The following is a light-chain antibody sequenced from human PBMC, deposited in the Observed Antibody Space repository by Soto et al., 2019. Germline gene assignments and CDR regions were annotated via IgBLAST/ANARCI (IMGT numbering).Light chain of an antibody. V-gene: IGKV3-20*01. J-gene: IGKJ3*01. CDR1: QSVNSNY. CDR3: QQYGNSGVT. Sequence: EIVLTQSPGTLPLSPGXRATLSCRASQSVNSNYLAWHQQKPGQAPRLLIYGVSSRATGIPDRFSGSGSGTDFTLTISRLEPEDFAVYYCQQYGNSGVTFGPGTKVDNK. CDR2: GVS.